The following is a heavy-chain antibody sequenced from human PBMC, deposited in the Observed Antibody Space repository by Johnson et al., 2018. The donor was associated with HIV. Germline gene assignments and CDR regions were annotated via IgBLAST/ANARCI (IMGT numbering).Heavy chain of an antibody. CDR3: AKGHSSGYPKDAFDL. Sequence: QVQVLESGGGVVQPGGSLRLSCAASGFTFSNYGMHWVRQAPGKGLAWVAFIRYDGDITYYIDSVKGRFTISRDNSKNTLYLQMNSLRTEDTAMYYCAKGHSSGYPKDAFDLWGQGTIVTVSS. D-gene: IGHD3-22*01. CDR2: IRYDGDIT. V-gene: IGHV3-30*02. J-gene: IGHJ3*01. CDR1: GFTFSNYG.